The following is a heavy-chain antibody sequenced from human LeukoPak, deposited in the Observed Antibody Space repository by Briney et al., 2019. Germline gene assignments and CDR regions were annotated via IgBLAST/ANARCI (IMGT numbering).Heavy chain of an antibody. CDR2: VYSGGAT. CDR3: ARAGGQFYYGSGTTGGYFDY. Sequence: GGSLRLSCAVSGFIFSTNYMTWVRRAPGKGLEWVSDVYSGGATYYADSVKGRFTIYRDISNNIVYLQMNSLKVEDTAFYYCARAGGQFYYGSGTTGGYFDYWGQGTLVTVSS. CDR1: GFIFSTNY. D-gene: IGHD3-10*01. J-gene: IGHJ4*02. V-gene: IGHV3-53*01.